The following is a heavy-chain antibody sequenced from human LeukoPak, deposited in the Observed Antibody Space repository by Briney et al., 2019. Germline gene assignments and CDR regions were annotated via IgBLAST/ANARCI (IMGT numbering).Heavy chain of an antibody. J-gene: IGHJ4*02. CDR2: XXSKTDGGTT. D-gene: IGHD3-10*01. CDR3: TTDVLLWFGDYGY. CDR1: GFTFSNAW. Sequence: GGSLRLSCAASGFTFSNAWMSWVRQAPGKGLXXXXXXXSKTDGGTTDYAAPVKGRFTISRDDSKNTLYLQMNSLKTEDTAVCYCTTDVLLWFGDYGYWGQGTLVTVSS. V-gene: IGHV3-15*01.